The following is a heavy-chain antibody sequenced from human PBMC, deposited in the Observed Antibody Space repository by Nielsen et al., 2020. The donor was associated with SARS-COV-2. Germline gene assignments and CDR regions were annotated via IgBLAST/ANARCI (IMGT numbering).Heavy chain of an antibody. CDR3: ARARATIFGLVMSYGMDV. CDR1: GYTVTTYY. D-gene: IGHD3/OR15-3a*01. CDR2: INPYSGGT. V-gene: IGHV1-2*06. J-gene: IGHJ6*02. Sequence: ASVKVSCKASGYTVTTYYIHWVRQAPGQGLEWMGRINPYSGGTNYAQKFQGTVTMTRDASISTVYMELTSDDTAVYYCARARATIFGLVMSYGMDVWGQGTTVAVSS.